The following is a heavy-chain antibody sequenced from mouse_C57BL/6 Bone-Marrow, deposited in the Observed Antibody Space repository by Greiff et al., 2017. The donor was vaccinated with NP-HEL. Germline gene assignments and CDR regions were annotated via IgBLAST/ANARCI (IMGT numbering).Heavy chain of an antibody. V-gene: IGHV5-6*01. D-gene: IGHD2-1*01. J-gene: IGHJ2*01. CDR3: ARQHYGNYYFDY. Sequence: EVKVLESGGDLVKPGGSLKLSCAASGFTFSSYGMSWVRQTPDKRLEWVATISSGGSYTYYPDSVKGRFTISRDNAKNTLYLQMSSLKSEDTAMYYCARQHYGNYYFDYWGQGTTLTVSS. CDR1: GFTFSSYG. CDR2: ISSGGSYT.